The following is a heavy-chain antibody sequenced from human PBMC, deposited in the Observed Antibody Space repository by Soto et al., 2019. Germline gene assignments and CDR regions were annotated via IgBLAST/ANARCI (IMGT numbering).Heavy chain of an antibody. CDR1: GFTFSSYG. CDR2: ISYDGSNK. D-gene: IGHD1-7*01. Sequence: QVQLVESGGGVVQPGRSLRLSCAASGFTFSSYGMHWVRQAPGKGLEWVAVISYDGSNKYYADSVKGRFTISRDNSKNTLYLQMNSLRAEDTALYYRAKDFNWNYRPEEVAFDIWGQGTMVTVSS. V-gene: IGHV3-30*18. CDR3: AKDFNWNYRPEEVAFDI. J-gene: IGHJ3*02.